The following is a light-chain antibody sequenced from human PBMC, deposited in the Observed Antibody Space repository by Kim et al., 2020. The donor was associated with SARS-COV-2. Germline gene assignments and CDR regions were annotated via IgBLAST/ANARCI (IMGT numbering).Light chain of an antibody. CDR3: QQYNYWWT. CDR2: GAS. CDR1: QSISSN. J-gene: IGKJ1*01. Sequence: SVSPRESATLPCRASQSISSNLAWYQQKPGQAPRLLIYGASTRATGIPSRFSGSGSGTEFTLTISSLQSEDFGVYYCQQYNYWWTFGQGTKVDIK. V-gene: IGKV3-15*01.